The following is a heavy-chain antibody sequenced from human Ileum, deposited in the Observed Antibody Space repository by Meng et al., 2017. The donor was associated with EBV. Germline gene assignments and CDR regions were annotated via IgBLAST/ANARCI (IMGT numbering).Heavy chain of an antibody. CDR3: ARAHPVVYFFDY. J-gene: IGHJ4*02. D-gene: IGHD4-23*01. CDR2: IQHSGST. V-gene: IGHV4-30-2*01. CDR1: GGSISRGGHS. Sequence: LQLQGSGSGLGKPSQTLSLTGAVSGGSISRGGHSWSWIRQPPGKGLEWIGDIQHSGSTYYNPSLKSRVTISVDRSRNQFSLKLSSVTAADTAVYYCARAHPVVYFFDYWGQGTLVTVSS.